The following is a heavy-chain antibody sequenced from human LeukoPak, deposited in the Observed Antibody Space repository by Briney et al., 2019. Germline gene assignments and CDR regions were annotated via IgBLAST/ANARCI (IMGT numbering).Heavy chain of an antibody. J-gene: IGHJ6*03. CDR1: GYTFTGYY. D-gene: IGHD3-10*01. V-gene: IGHV1-2*02. CDR3: ARGSGSYYIVYYYMDV. Sequence: ASVKVSCKASGYTFTGYYMHWVRQAPGQGLEWMGWINPNSGGTNYVQKFQGRVTMTRDTSISTAYMELSRLRSDDRAVYYCARGSGSYYIVYYYMDVWGKGTTVTVSS. CDR2: INPNSGGT.